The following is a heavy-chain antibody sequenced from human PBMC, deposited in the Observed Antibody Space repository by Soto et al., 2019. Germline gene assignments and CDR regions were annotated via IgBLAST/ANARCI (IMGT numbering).Heavy chain of an antibody. V-gene: IGHV3-23*01. CDR3: AKERVAAAYVETSPFDF. CDR1: GFTFSSYA. Sequence: EVQLLESGGGLVQPGGSLSLSCAAPGFTFSSYAMGWVGKAPGTGMEGVSAIDGSGGDTSFADSVKGRFTISRDNSKNTLYLHMNSLRAEDTARYYCAKERVAAAYVETSPFDFWGQGTQVTVSS. J-gene: IGHJ4*02. CDR2: IDGSGGDT. D-gene: IGHD2-15*01.